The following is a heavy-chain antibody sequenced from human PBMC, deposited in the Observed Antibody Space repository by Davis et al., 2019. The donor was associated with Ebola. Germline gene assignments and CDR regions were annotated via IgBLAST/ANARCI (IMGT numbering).Heavy chain of an antibody. J-gene: IGHJ5*02. Sequence: MPSETLSLTCTVSGDSIGSSSYYWGWIRQPPGKGLEWIGSIYYSGSTYYNPSLKSRVTISVDTSKNQFSLKLSSVTAADTAVYYCARQRIAARRVNWFDPWGQGTLVTVSS. CDR2: IYYSGST. D-gene: IGHD6-6*01. V-gene: IGHV4-39*01. CDR3: ARQRIAARRVNWFDP. CDR1: GDSIGSSSYY.